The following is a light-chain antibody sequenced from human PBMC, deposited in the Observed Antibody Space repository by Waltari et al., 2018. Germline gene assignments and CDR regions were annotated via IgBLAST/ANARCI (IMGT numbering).Light chain of an antibody. CDR3: QQYNHWPPIT. V-gene: IGKV3-15*01. Sequence: EIVMTQSPDTLSVSPGERATFSCRASQSISSNLAWYQQKPGQAPRLRIYEASTRATSTPARFSVSGSGTDFTLTISSLQSEDSAVYYCQQYNHWPPITFGQGTRLEIK. CDR1: QSISSN. CDR2: EAS. J-gene: IGKJ5*01.